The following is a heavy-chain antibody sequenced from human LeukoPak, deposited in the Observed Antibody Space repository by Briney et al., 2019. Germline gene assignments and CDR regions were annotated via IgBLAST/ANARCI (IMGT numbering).Heavy chain of an antibody. J-gene: IGHJ5*02. V-gene: IGHV3-30*18. CDR2: ISFDGQKK. CDR3: AKDQYYYGSGSYFDP. Sequence: PGGSLRLSCVASGFTFSSYGMHWVRQAPGKGLQWVATISFDGQKKYYGDLMKGRVAVSRDNSKNTLYLEMDNLRAEDTAVYYCAKDQYYYGSGSYFDPWGQGTLVTVSS. D-gene: IGHD3-10*01. CDR1: GFTFSSYG.